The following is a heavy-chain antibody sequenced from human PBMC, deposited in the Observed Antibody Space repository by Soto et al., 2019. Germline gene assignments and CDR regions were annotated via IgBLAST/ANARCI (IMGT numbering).Heavy chain of an antibody. J-gene: IGHJ6*02. CDR2: TYYRSKWYN. CDR1: GDSVSSNSAA. CDR3: ARYLGYCSSTSCYTFHYYYGMDV. V-gene: IGHV6-1*01. D-gene: IGHD2-2*02. Sequence: SRTLSLTCAISGDSVSSNSAAWNWIRQSPSRGLEWLGRTYYRSKWYNDYAVSVKSRITINPDTSKNQFSLQLNSVTPEDTAVYYCARYLGYCSSTSCYTFHYYYGMDVWGQGTTVTVSS.